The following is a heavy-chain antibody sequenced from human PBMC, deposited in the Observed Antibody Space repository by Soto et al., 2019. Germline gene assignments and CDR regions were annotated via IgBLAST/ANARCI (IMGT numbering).Heavy chain of an antibody. Sequence: GSLRLSCAASGFAFSAHYMTWIRQAPGKGLEWVSYISGSGTTIYYTDSVKGRFTVSRDNAKNSVYLQMNSLRAEDTAVYYCASDPYYYASDYWGQGTLVTVSS. J-gene: IGHJ4*02. D-gene: IGHD3-10*01. CDR2: ISGSGTTI. V-gene: IGHV3-11*01. CDR1: GFAFSAHY. CDR3: ASDPYYYASDY.